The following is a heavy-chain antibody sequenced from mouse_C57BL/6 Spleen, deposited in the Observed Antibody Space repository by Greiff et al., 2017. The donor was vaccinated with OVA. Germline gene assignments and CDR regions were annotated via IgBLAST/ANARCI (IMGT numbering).Heavy chain of an antibody. V-gene: IGHV1-66*01. CDR2: IYPGSGNT. Sequence: VQLQESGPELVKPGASVKISCKASGYSFTSYYIHWVKQRPGQGLEWIGWIYPGSGNTKYNEKFKGKATLTADTSSSTAYMQLSSLTSEDSAVYYCAKNSNSYAMDYWGQGTSVTVSS. CDR1: GYSFTSYY. CDR3: AKNSNSYAMDY. D-gene: IGHD2-5*01. J-gene: IGHJ4*01.